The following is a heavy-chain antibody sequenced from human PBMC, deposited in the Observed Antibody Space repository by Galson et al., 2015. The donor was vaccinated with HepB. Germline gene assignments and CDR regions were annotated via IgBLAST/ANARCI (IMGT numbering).Heavy chain of an antibody. D-gene: IGHD6-13*01. CDR1: GYTFTGYY. CDR3: AREKLRGYSSSWWDAFDI. J-gene: IGHJ3*02. CDR2: INPNSGGT. V-gene: IGHV1-2*05. Sequence: SVKVSCKASGYTFTGYYMHWVRQAPGQGLEWMGRINPNSGGTNYAQKFQGRVTMTRDTSISTAYMELSRLRSDDTVVYYCAREKLRGYSSSWWDAFDIWGQGTMVTVSS.